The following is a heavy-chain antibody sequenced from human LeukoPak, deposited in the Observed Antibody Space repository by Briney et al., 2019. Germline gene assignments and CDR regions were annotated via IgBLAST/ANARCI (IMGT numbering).Heavy chain of an antibody. J-gene: IGHJ3*02. CDR2: FDPEDGET. V-gene: IGHV1-24*01. D-gene: IGHD3-3*01. CDR3: ATDGVAVIWSRREIVAYALDI. Sequence: ASVKVSCKVFGYTLTELSMHWVRQAPGKGLEWMGGFDPEDGETIYAQKFQGRVTMTEDTSTNKAYMELSSLRSEDTAVYYCATDGVAVIWSRREIVAYALDIWGQGTMVTVSS. CDR1: GYTLTELS.